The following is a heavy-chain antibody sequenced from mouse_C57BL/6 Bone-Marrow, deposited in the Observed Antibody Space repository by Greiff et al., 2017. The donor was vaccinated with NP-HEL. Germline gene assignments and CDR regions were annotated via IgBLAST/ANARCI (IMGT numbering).Heavy chain of an antibody. J-gene: IGHJ4*01. CDR2: INPYNGGT. Sequence: VQLQQSGPVLVKPGASVKMSCKASGYTFTDYYMNWVKQSHGKSLEWIGVINPYNGGTSYNQKFKGKATLTVDKSSSTAYMELNSLTSEDSAVYYCARPNCYDAMDYWGQGTSVTVSS. CDR3: ARPNCYDAMDY. D-gene: IGHD4-1*01. CDR1: GYTFTDYY. V-gene: IGHV1-19*01.